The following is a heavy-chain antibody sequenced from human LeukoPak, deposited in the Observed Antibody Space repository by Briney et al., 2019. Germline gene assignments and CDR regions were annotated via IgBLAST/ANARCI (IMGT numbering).Heavy chain of an antibody. J-gene: IGHJ4*02. CDR3: ARQGSGPLSWPFDS. CDR1: RGSVSHYY. V-gene: IGHV4-59*02. Sequence: SETLSLTCSVSRGSVSHYYWTWIRHPPGKGLEWIGYIYSSGTTNYNPSLKSRVTMSVDTSKNQFSLKLTSVTAADTAVYYCARQGSGPLSWPFDSWSRGTLVTVSS. CDR2: IYSSGTT. D-gene: IGHD6-19*01.